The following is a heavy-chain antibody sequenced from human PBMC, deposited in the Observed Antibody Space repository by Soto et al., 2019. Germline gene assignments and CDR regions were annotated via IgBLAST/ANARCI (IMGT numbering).Heavy chain of an antibody. CDR1: GYTFTGYY. CDR3: ARGYQLRYFDCLFPNDAFDI. J-gene: IGHJ3*02. V-gene: IGHV1-2*02. Sequence: QVQLVQSGAEVKKPGASVKVSCKASGYTFTGYYMHWVRQAPGQGLEWMGWINPNSGGTNYAQKFQGRVTMTRDTSISTASMELSRLRSDDTAVYYCARGYQLRYFDCLFPNDAFDIWGQGTMVTVSS. CDR2: INPNSGGT. D-gene: IGHD3-9*01.